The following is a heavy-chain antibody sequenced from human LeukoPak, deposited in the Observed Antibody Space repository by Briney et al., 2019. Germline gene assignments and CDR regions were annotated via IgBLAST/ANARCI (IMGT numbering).Heavy chain of an antibody. J-gene: IGHJ4*02. CDR3: ARRSYCSSLTCSRTFDY. CDR2: IYFTGST. D-gene: IGHD2-2*01. V-gene: IGHV4-38-2*01. CDR1: GYLISSGYY. Sequence: SETLSLTCAVSGYLISSGYYWGWIREPPGKGLEWIGNIYFTGSTYYSPSLKSRVTISVDTSNNQFSLKLNSVTAADTAVYYCARRSYCSSLTCSRTFDYWGQGTLVTVSS.